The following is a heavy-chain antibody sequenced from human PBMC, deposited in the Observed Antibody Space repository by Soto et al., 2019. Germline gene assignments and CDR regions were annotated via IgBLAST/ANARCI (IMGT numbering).Heavy chain of an antibody. CDR1: GGSISSSSYY. J-gene: IGHJ4*02. CDR2: IYYSGST. V-gene: IGHV4-39*01. CDR3: ASNEYSSPTAVDY. D-gene: IGHD6-6*01. Sequence: SETLSLTCTVSGGSISSSSYYWGWIRQPPGKGLEWIGSIYYSGSTYYNPSLKSRVTISVDTSKNQFSLKLSSVTAADTAVYYCASNEYSSPTAVDYWGQGTLVTAPQ.